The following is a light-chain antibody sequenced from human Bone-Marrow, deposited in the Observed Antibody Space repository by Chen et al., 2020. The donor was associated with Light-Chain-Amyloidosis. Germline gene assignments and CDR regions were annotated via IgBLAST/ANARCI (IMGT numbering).Light chain of an antibody. J-gene: IGKJ1*01. CDR1: PSIGSS. V-gene: IGKV1-5*03. CDR3: QQYDSFWT. CDR2: TAS. Sequence: DIQMTQSPSTLSASIGDRVTITCRASPSIGSSLAWYQQKPGKAPKVLIYTASILDTGAPSRFSGRGSGTEYTLTVSRLQPYDFATYYYQQYDSFWTFGQGTKVEIK.